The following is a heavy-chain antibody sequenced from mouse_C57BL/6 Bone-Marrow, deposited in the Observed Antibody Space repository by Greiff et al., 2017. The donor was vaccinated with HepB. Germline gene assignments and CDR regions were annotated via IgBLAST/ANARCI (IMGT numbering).Heavy chain of an antibody. D-gene: IGHD4-1*01. CDR1: GYTFTDYY. J-gene: IGHJ3*01. CDR2: INPNNGGT. CDR3: ARGETGTWFAY. V-gene: IGHV1-26*01. Sequence: EVKLQQSGPELVKPGASVKISCKASGYTFTDYYMNWVKQSHGKSLEWIGDINPNNGGTSYNQKFKGKATLTVDKSSSTAYMELRSLTSEDSAVYYCARGETGTWFAYWGQGTLVTVSA.